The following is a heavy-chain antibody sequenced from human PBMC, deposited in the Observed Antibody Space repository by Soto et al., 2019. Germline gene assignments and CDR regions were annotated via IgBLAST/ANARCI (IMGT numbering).Heavy chain of an antibody. Sequence: EVQLVESGGGLVKPGGSLRVSCTTSGFTFTNAWMSWVRQAPGKGLEWVGRIKSKTDGGTIDYAAPVKGRFTISREDSKNTLYLQMNAVQAEDTAVYYCTTTKGRLPPPTNDYWDQGTLVTVSS. D-gene: IGHD2-8*01. CDR1: GFTFTNAW. J-gene: IGHJ4*02. V-gene: IGHV3-15*01. CDR3: TTTKGRLPPPTNDY. CDR2: IKSKTDGGTI.